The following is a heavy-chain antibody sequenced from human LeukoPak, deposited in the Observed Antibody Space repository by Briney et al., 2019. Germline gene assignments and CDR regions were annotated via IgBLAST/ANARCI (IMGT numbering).Heavy chain of an antibody. D-gene: IGHD1-26*01. V-gene: IGHV3-21*01. Sequence: GGSLRLSCAASGFTFSDYSMNWVRQAPGRGLEWVSSISSGSTYTYYSDSVKGRFTISRDSAKNSLYLQMNSLRAEDTAVYYCASGNYFDYWGQGTLVTVSS. J-gene: IGHJ4*02. CDR3: ASGNYFDY. CDR2: ISSGSTYT. CDR1: GFTFSDYS.